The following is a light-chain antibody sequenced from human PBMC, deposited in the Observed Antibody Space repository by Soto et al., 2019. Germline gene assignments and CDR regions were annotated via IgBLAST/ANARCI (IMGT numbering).Light chain of an antibody. CDR2: DVS. CDR3: CSYAGSYTFV. V-gene: IGLV2-11*01. Sequence: QSALTQPRSVSGSPGQSVTISCTGTSSDVGGYKYVSWYQQHPGKAPKLMIYDVSKRPSGVPNRFSGSKSGNTASLTISGLQAEDEGDYYCCSYAGSYTFVFGGGTQLTVL. CDR1: SSDVGGYKY. J-gene: IGLJ2*01.